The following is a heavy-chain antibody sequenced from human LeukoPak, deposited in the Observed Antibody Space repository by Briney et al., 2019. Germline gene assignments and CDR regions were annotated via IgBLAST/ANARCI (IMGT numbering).Heavy chain of an antibody. D-gene: IGHD4-23*01. J-gene: IGHJ4*02. Sequence: GGSLRLSCAASGFTFSSYAMSWVRHGPGKRLEWVSAISGGGGSTYYADSVKGRVTISRDNSKNTLYLQMNSLRAEDTAVYYCAKDHMTTVVTGFWGQGTLVTVSS. CDR2: ISGGGGST. CDR1: GFTFSSYA. CDR3: AKDHMTTVVTGF. V-gene: IGHV3-23*01.